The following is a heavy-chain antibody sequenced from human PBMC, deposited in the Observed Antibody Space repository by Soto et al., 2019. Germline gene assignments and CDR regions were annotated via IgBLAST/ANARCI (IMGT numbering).Heavy chain of an antibody. CDR1: GGSISSYY. CDR2: IYYSGST. V-gene: IGHV4-59*08. Sequence: ETLSLTCTVSGGSISSYYWSWIRQPPGKGLEWIGYIYYSGSTNYNPSLKSRVTISVDTSKNQFSLKLSSVTAADTAVYYCASTEGGEQLAKFDYWGQGTLVTVSS. CDR3: ASTEGGEQLAKFDY. D-gene: IGHD6-6*01. J-gene: IGHJ4*02.